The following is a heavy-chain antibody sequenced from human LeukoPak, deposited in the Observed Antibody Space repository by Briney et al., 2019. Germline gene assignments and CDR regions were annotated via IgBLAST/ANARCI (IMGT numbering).Heavy chain of an antibody. CDR2: ISYDGSNK. CDR3: AKDSRDGYSRFDY. D-gene: IGHD5-24*01. Sequence: GGSLRLSCAASGFTFSNYGMHWVRQAPGKGLEWVAVISYDGSNKYYADSVKGRFTISRDNSKNTLYLQMNSLRAEDTAVYYCAKDSRDGYSRFDYWGQGTLVTVSS. J-gene: IGHJ4*02. CDR1: GFTFSNYG. V-gene: IGHV3-30*18.